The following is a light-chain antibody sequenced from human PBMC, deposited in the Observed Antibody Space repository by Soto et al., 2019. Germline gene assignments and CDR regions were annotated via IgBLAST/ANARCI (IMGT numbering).Light chain of an antibody. CDR1: KLGDKY. Sequence: SYELTQPPSVSVSPGQTASITCSGDKLGDKYACWYQQKPGQSPVLVIYEDGTRPSGIPERFSGSNSGNTATLTISGTQAMDEADYYCQAWDSSSFYVFGTGTKVTVL. CDR3: QAWDSSSFYV. J-gene: IGLJ1*01. CDR2: EDG. V-gene: IGLV3-1*01.